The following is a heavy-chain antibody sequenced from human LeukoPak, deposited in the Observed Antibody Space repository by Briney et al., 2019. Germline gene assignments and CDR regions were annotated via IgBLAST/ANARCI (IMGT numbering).Heavy chain of an antibody. Sequence: ASVKVSCKASGYTSTNSGIIWVRQAPGQGLEWMGWISGYNGNTNYAQKLQGRVTMTTDTSTSTAYMELGSLRSDDTAVYYCARDLGSGSSFFAFDIWGQGTMVTVSS. CDR2: ISGYNGNT. CDR1: GYTSTNSG. V-gene: IGHV1-18*01. CDR3: ARDLGSGSSFFAFDI. J-gene: IGHJ3*02. D-gene: IGHD3-10*01.